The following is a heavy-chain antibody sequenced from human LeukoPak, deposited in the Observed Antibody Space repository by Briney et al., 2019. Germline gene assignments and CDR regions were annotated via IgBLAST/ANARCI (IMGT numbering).Heavy chain of an antibody. D-gene: IGHD3-10*01. CDR2: IWYDGSNK. J-gene: IGHJ4*02. V-gene: IGHV3-33*01. Sequence: GGSLRLSCAASGFTFSSHGIHWVRQAPGKGLEWVAVIWYDGSNKYYADSVKGRFTISRDNSKNTLYLQMNSLRAEDTAVYYCARDSYYGSGRLLDWGQGTLVTVSS. CDR1: GFTFSSHG. CDR3: ARDSYYGSGRLLD.